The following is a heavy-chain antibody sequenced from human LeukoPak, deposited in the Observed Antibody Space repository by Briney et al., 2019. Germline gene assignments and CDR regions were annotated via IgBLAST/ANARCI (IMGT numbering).Heavy chain of an antibody. CDR2: ISGSDGRT. CDR1: GFTFRSYT. J-gene: IGHJ4*02. V-gene: IGHV3-23*01. CDR3: AKDGYDTGVGYFDY. Sequence: GGSLRLSCAASGFTFRSYTMSWVRQAPGKGLEWVSSISGSDGRTYYADSVKGRFTISRDISKNTVYLQMNSLRAEDTAVYYCAKDGYDTGVGYFDYWGQGTLVTVSS. D-gene: IGHD3-3*01.